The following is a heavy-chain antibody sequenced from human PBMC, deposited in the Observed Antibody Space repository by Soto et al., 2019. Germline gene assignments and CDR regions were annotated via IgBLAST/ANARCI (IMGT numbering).Heavy chain of an antibody. J-gene: IGHJ4*02. CDR1: AFTFSTYA. CDR3: AKEAPYYDFWSGYTDY. CDR2: ISGSGDST. Sequence: GSLRLSCTASAFTFSTYAMSWVRQAPGKGLEWVSVISGSGDSTYYADSVKGRFTISRDNSKNTLYLQMNSLRAEDTAVYYCAKEAPYYDFWSGYTDYWGQGTLVTVSS. D-gene: IGHD3-3*01. V-gene: IGHV3-23*01.